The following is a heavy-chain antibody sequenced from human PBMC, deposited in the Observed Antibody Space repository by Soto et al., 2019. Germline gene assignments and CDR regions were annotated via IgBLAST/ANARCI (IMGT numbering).Heavy chain of an antibody. V-gene: IGHV3-33*01. CDR3: ARRGYDLTGPFDY. CDR2: IWYDGSNK. D-gene: IGHD5-12*01. Sequence: QVQLVESGGGVVQPGRSLRLSCAASGFTFSSYGMHWVRQAPGKGLEWVAVIWYDGSNKYYADSVKGRFTISRDNSKNTLYLKMNSLRAEDTAVYYCARRGYDLTGPFDYWGQGTLVTVSS. J-gene: IGHJ4*02. CDR1: GFTFSSYG.